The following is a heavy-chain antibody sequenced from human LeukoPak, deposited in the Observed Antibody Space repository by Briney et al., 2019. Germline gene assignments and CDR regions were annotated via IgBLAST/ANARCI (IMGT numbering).Heavy chain of an antibody. D-gene: IGHD2-2*01. CDR2: IKQDGSEK. CDR3: AREKGYCSSTSCHRGAFDI. V-gene: IGHV3-7*01. Sequence: GGSLRLSCAASGFTFSSYWMSWVRQAPGKGLEWVANIKQDGSEKYYVDSVKGRFTISRDNAKNSLYLQMNSLRAEDTAVYYCAREKGYCSSTSCHRGAFDIWGQGTMVTVSS. CDR1: GFTFSSYW. J-gene: IGHJ3*02.